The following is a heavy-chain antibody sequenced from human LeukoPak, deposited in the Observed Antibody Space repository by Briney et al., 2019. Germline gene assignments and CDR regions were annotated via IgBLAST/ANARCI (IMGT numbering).Heavy chain of an antibody. Sequence: GGSLRLSCAASGFTFDDYAMHWVRQAPGKGLEWVSLISWDGGSTYYADSVKGRFTISRDNAKNSLYLQMNSLRAEDTALYYCAKDRDYSSSGASVDYWGQGTLVTVSS. CDR2: ISWDGGST. CDR3: AKDRDYSSSGASVDY. D-gene: IGHD6-6*01. J-gene: IGHJ4*02. V-gene: IGHV3-43D*03. CDR1: GFTFDDYA.